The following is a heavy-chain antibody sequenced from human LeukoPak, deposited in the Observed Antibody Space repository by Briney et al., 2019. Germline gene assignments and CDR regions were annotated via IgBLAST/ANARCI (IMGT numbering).Heavy chain of an antibody. V-gene: IGHV3-23*01. CDR2: ISGSGGST. CDR3: AKVPYYYGSGSYSYGMDV. CDR1: GFIFSSYA. J-gene: IGHJ6*02. D-gene: IGHD3-10*01. Sequence: GGSLRLSCAASGFIFSSYAMSWVRQAPGKGLEWVSAISGSGGSTYYADSVKGRFTISRDNSKNTLYLQMNSLRAEDTAVYYCAKVPYYYGSGSYSYGMDVWGQGTTVTVSS.